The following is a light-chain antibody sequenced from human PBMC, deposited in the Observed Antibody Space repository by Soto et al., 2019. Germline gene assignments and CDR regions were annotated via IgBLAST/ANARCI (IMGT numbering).Light chain of an antibody. CDR1: SRDVGGNNY. Sequence: QSVLTQPASVSGSPGQSITISCTGTSRDVGGNNYVSWNQQHPGKAPKLMIYEVSNRSSGVSNRFSGSKSGNTATLTISGLQAEDEADYYCSSYTSSSTYVFGTGTKVTVL. V-gene: IGLV2-14*01. CDR2: EVS. J-gene: IGLJ1*01. CDR3: SSYTSSSTYV.